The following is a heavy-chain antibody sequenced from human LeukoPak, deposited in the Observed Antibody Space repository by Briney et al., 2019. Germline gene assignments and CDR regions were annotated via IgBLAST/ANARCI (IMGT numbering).Heavy chain of an antibody. CDR3: ARHSGASPHYFDY. V-gene: IGHV4-59*08. CDR1: GGSISSFY. Sequence: SETLSLTCTVSGGSISSFYWSWIRQPPGKGLEWIGYIYYRGNTQYNPSLKSRVTISVDTSKNQLSLKLTSVTAADTAVYYCARHSGASPHYFDYWGQGTLVTVSS. D-gene: IGHD1-26*01. J-gene: IGHJ4*02. CDR2: IYYRGNT.